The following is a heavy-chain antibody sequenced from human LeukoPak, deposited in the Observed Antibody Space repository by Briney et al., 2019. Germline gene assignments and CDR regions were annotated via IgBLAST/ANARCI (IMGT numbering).Heavy chain of an antibody. Sequence: GGSLRLSCAASGFMLSSTWMHWVRQAPGKGLVWVSRINSDATSTSYADSVRGRFTISRDDAKNTMYLQMNSLRAEDTAMYYCVRGSPGYSSSWHAYWGQGTLVTVSS. CDR1: GFMLSSTW. J-gene: IGHJ4*02. D-gene: IGHD6-13*01. CDR3: VRGSPGYSSSWHAY. V-gene: IGHV3-74*01. CDR2: INSDATST.